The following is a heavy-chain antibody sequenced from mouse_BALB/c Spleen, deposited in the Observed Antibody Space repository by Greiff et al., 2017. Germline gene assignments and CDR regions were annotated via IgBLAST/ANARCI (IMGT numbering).Heavy chain of an antibody. D-gene: IGHD1-2*01. J-gene: IGHJ3*01. CDR2: ISSGGST. V-gene: IGHV5-6-5*01. CDR3: ARGGIITTATWFAY. Sequence: EVKVVESGGGLVKPGGSLKLSCAASGFTFSSYAMSWVRQTPEKRLEWVASISSGGSTYYPDSVKGRFTISRDNARNILYLQMSSLRSEDTAMYYCARGGIITTATWFAYWGQGTLVTVSA. CDR1: GFTFSSYA.